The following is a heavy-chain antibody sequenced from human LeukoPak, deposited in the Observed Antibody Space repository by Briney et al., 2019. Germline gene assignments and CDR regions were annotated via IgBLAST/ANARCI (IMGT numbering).Heavy chain of an antibody. CDR2: ISGSGGST. CDR1: GFTLSSYA. V-gene: IGHV3-23*01. J-gene: IGHJ3*02. D-gene: IGHD6-13*01. CDR3: AKQIAARGLGAFDI. Sequence: GGSLRLSCAASGFTLSSYAISWVRQAPGKGLEWVSAISGSGGSTYYADSVKGRFTISRDNSKNTLYLQMNSLRAEDTAVYYCAKQIAARGLGAFDIWGQGTMVTVSS.